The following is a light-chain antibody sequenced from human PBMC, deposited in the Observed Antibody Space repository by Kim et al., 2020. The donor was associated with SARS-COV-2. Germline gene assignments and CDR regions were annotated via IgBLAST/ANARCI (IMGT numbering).Light chain of an antibody. CDR3: SSYKNSALV. CDR1: SSDIGRYNV. J-gene: IGLJ3*02. CDR2: NVN. Sequence: PGQSITISCSGTSSDIGRYNVVSWYQQYPGKAPNLIIYNVNNRPSGVSARFSGSKSGNTASLTISGLQADDEADYYCSSYKNSALVFGGGTKVTVL. V-gene: IGLV2-14*03.